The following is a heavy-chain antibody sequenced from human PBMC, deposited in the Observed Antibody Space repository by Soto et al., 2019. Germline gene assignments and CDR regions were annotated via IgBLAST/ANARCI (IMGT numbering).Heavy chain of an antibody. Sequence: PGGSLGLSCAASGFYFSGYWMHWVRQVPGKGLVWVSRINTDGSDTLYADSVEGRFTISRDNTKNTLYLQMSSLRAEDTAIYYCVRAAARGDSWGQGTLVTVSS. V-gene: IGHV3-74*01. CDR2: INTDGSDT. D-gene: IGHD6-13*01. CDR3: VRAAARGDS. J-gene: IGHJ4*02. CDR1: GFYFSGYW.